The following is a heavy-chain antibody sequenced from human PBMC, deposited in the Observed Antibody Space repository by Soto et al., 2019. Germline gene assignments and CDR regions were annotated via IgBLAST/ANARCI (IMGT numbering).Heavy chain of an antibody. D-gene: IGHD6-13*01. CDR1: GFTFSSYW. V-gene: IGHV3-7*01. CDR2: IKQDGSEK. Sequence: GGSLRLSCAASGFTFSSYWMSWVRQAPGKGLEWVANIKQDGSEKYYVDSVKGRFTISRDNAKNSLYLQMNSLRAEDTAVYYCARPSGSSSWYFDYRGQGTLVTVSS. J-gene: IGHJ4*02. CDR3: ARPSGSSSWYFDY.